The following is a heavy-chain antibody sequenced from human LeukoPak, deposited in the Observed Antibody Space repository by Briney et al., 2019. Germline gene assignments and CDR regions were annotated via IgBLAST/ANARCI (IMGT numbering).Heavy chain of an antibody. J-gene: IGHJ4*02. CDR3: ATLVGHYDFWSGYYMDYFDY. Sequence: SETLSLTCTVSGGSISSYYWSWIRQPAGKGLEWIGRIYTSGSTNYNPPLKSRVTMSVDTSKNQFSLKLSSVTAADTAVYYCATLVGHYDFWSGYYMDYFDYWGQGTLVTVSS. CDR2: IYTSGST. D-gene: IGHD3-3*01. CDR1: GGSISSYY. V-gene: IGHV4-4*07.